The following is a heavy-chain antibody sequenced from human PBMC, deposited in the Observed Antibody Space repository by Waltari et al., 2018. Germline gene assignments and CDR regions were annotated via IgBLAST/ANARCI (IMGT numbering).Heavy chain of an antibody. Sequence: EVQLLQSGAEVKKPGATVKISCKSSGYTFTDYYIHWVKQTPGKGLEWMGRVGPKDGETIYAEKFQDRVTISADTSTDTVYMIMNGLRFDDTALYFCSRRGSDDWFDPWGRGTPVTVVS. CDR3: SRRGSDDWFDP. CDR1: GYTFTDYY. D-gene: IGHD6-19*01. CDR2: VGPKDGET. V-gene: IGHV1-69-2*01. J-gene: IGHJ5*02.